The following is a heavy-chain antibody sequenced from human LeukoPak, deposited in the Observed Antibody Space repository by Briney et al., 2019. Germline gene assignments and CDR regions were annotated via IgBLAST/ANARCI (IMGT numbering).Heavy chain of an antibody. CDR1: GFTFSDHY. J-gene: IGHJ4*02. D-gene: IGHD3-3*01. V-gene: IGHV3-72*01. CDR2: IRNKADTYTT. CDR3: AREVWSGYYTLYYFDY. Sequence: PGGSLRLSCAASGFTFSDHYMDWVRQAPGKGLEWVGRIRNKADTYTTEYAASAKGRFTISRDDSKNSLYLQMNSLKTEDTAVYYCAREVWSGYYTLYYFDYWGQGTLVTVSS.